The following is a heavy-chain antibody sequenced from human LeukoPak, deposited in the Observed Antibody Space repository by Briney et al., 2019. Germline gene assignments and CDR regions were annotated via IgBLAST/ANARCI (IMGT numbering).Heavy chain of an antibody. CDR1: GGSISSSSYY. J-gene: IGHJ6*03. Sequence: SETLSLTCTVSGGSISSSSYYWGWIRQPPGKGLEWIGSIYYSGSTYYNPSLKSRVTISVDTSKNQFSLKLSSVTAADTAVYYCARDLYGSGSYYNFYYYMDVWGKGTTVTISS. CDR2: IYYSGST. D-gene: IGHD3-10*01. CDR3: ARDLYGSGSYYNFYYYMDV. V-gene: IGHV4-39*02.